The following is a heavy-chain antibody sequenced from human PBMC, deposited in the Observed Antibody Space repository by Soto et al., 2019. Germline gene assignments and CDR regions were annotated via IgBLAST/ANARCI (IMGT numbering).Heavy chain of an antibody. CDR1: GGSFSGYY. D-gene: IGHD3-3*01. CDR3: ASYNFGVFFDY. Sequence: SEPLSLTCAVYGGSFSGYYWSWIRQPPGKGLEWIGEINHSGSTNYNPSLKSRVTISVDTSKKQFSLKLSSVTAADTAVDDGASYNFGVFFDYWGQGTLVTVYS. V-gene: IGHV4-34*01. CDR2: INHSGST. J-gene: IGHJ4*02.